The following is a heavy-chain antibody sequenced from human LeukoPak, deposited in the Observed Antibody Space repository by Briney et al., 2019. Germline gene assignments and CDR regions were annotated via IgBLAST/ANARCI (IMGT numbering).Heavy chain of an antibody. Sequence: PGGSLRLSCAASGFIFSTYGMHWVRQAPGKGLEWVAFIRYDGSNKYYADSVKGRFTISRDNSKNTVYLQMNNLRAEDTAVYYCAKGGYSSGRYFYYYMDVWGEGTTVTVSS. J-gene: IGHJ6*03. CDR3: AKGGYSSGRYFYYYMDV. V-gene: IGHV3-30*02. CDR1: GFIFSTYG. CDR2: IRYDGSNK. D-gene: IGHD5-18*01.